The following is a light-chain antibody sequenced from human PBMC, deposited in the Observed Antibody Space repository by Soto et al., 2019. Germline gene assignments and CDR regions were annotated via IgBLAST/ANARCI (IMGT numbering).Light chain of an antibody. J-gene: IGKJ1*01. CDR3: QQSYSTPWT. V-gene: IGKV1-39*01. CDR1: QSISSY. Sequence: DIQMTQSPSSLSASVGDRVTITCRASQSISSYLTWYQQKPGKAPKLLIYAASSLQSGVPSRFSGSGSGTDFTLNISSLQPEDFATYYCQQSYSTPWTCGQGTKVEIK. CDR2: AAS.